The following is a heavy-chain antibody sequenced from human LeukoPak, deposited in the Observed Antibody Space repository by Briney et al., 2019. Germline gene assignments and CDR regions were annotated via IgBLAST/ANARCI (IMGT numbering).Heavy chain of an antibody. CDR1: GGSISSSSYY. V-gene: IGHV4-39*07. J-gene: IGHJ5*02. Sequence: SETLSLTCTVSGGSISSSSYYWGWIRQPPGKGLEWIGSIYYSGSTYYNLSLKSRVTISVDTSKNQFSLKLSSVTAADTAVYYCVLVGAWFDPWGQGTLVTVSS. CDR2: IYYSGST. D-gene: IGHD1-26*01. CDR3: VLVGAWFDP.